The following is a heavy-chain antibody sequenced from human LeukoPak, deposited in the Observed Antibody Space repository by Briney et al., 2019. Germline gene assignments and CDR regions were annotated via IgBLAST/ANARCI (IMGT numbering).Heavy chain of an antibody. J-gene: IGHJ3*02. CDR1: GFTFSSYG. Sequence: QPGGSLRLSCAASGFTFSSYGMHWVRQAPGKGLEWVAVIWYDGSNKYYADSVKGRFTISRDNSKNTLYLQMNSLRAEDTAVYYCARRATGDAFDIWGQGTMVTVSS. CDR3: ARRATGDAFDI. CDR2: IWYDGSNK. V-gene: IGHV3-33*01. D-gene: IGHD5-12*01.